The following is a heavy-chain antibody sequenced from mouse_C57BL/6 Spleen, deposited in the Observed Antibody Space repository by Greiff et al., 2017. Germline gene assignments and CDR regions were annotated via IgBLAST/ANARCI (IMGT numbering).Heavy chain of an antibody. V-gene: IGHV10-1*01. CDR3: VRLGSKGYFDV. CDR1: GFSFNTYA. Sequence: GGGLVQPKGSLKLSCAASGFSFNTYAMNWVRQAPGKGLEWVARIRSKSNNYATYYADSVKDRFTISRDDSESMLYLQMNNLKTEDTAMYYCVRLGSKGYFDVWGTGTTVTVSS. J-gene: IGHJ1*03. CDR2: IRSKSNNYAT.